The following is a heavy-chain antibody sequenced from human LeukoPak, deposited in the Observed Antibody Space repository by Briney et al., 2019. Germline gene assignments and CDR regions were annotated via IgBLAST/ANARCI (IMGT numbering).Heavy chain of an antibody. J-gene: IGHJ4*02. CDR3: AKDVEGYYDSSGHYSYYFDY. V-gene: IGHV3-30*18. D-gene: IGHD3-22*01. CDR2: ISYDGSNK. Sequence: PGGSLRLSCAASGFTFSSYGMHWVRQAPGKGLEWVAVISYDGSNKYYADSVKGRFTISRDNSKNTLYLQMNSLRAEDTAVYYCAKDVEGYYDSSGHYSYYFDYWGQGTLVTVSS. CDR1: GFTFSSYG.